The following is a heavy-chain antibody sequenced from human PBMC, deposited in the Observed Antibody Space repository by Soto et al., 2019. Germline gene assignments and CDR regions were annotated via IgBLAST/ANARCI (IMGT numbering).Heavy chain of an antibody. Sequence: ASVTVSCTVSGDTLSELSMYWVRQAKRQGLEWMGGFDPEDGETVYAQHLQGRVSMTTDTSTSTAYMDLRSLRSDDTAVYYCARDQGITNFGVYSMYYYGMDVWGQGTTVTVSS. D-gene: IGHD3-3*01. J-gene: IGHJ6*02. CDR1: GDTLSELS. CDR3: ARDQGITNFGVYSMYYYGMDV. V-gene: IGHV1-24*01. CDR2: FDPEDGET.